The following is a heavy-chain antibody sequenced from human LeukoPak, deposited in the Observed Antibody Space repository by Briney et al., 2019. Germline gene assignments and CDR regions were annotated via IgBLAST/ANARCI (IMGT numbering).Heavy chain of an antibody. V-gene: IGHV2-5*02. CDR1: GFSLSSSGVG. J-gene: IGHJ4*02. CDR2: IYWDDDK. Sequence: SGPTLVNPTQTLTLTCTFSGFSLSSSGVGVGWIRQPPGKALEWLALIYWDDDKRYSPSLKNRLTITKDTSKNQVVLTMTNMDPVDTATYYCAHRGGYYNSSGYYFIYWGQGTLVTVSS. D-gene: IGHD3-22*01. CDR3: AHRGGYYNSSGYYFIY.